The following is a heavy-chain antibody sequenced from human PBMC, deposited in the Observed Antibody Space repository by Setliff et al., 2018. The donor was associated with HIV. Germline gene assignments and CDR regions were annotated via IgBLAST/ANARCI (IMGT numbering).Heavy chain of an antibody. J-gene: IGHJ6*03. CDR2: IKQDGSEK. D-gene: IGHD5-18*01. CDR1: GFTFSSCW. CDR3: ASGGYNYGGYYMDV. V-gene: IGHV3-7*03. Sequence: PGGSLRLSCAASGFTFSSCWVTWVRQGPGKGLEWVANIKQDGSEKYYVDSVKGRFTISRDNGKNSLYLQMNSLRAEDTAVYYCASGGYNYGGYYMDVWGKGTTVTVSS.